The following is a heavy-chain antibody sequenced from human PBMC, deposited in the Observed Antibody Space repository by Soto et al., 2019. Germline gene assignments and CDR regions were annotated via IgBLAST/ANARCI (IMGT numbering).Heavy chain of an antibody. CDR3: ARVDIVVGVSYDGMDV. CDR2: ISAYNGNT. V-gene: IGHV1-18*01. J-gene: IGHJ6*02. CDR1: GYTFTSYG. D-gene: IGHD2-15*01. Sequence: ASVKVSCKASGYTFTSYGISWVRQAPGQGLEWMGWISAYNGNTNYAQKLQGRVTMTTDTSTSTAYMELRSLRSDDTAVYYCARVDIVVGVSYDGMDVWGQGTTVTVSS.